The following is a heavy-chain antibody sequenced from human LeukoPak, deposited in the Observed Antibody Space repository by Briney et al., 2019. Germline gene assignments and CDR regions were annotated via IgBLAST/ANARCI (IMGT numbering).Heavy chain of an antibody. CDR1: GFTFSRYW. V-gene: IGHV3-7*01. D-gene: IGHD6-13*01. CDR2: IKQDGSEK. CDR3: ARSAGSSGWYEGYYFDY. J-gene: IGHJ4*02. Sequence: PGGSLRLSCAASGFTFSRYWMSWVRQAPGKGLEWVANIKQDGSEKYYVDSVKGRFTISRDNAKISLYLQMNSLRAEHTAIYYCARSAGSSGWYEGYYFDYWGQGTLVTVSS.